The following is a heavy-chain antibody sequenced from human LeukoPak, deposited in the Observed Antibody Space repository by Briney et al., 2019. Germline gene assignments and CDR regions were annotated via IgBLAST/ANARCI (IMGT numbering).Heavy chain of an antibody. Sequence: PGGSLRLSCAASGFTFSNYAMSWVRQAPGKGLEWVSAISGSGGSTYYADSVKGRFTISRDNSKNTLYLQMNSLRAEDTAVYYCAKHYYDSSSYYPHFDYWGQGTLVTVSS. CDR2: ISGSGGST. CDR3: AKHYYDSSSYYPHFDY. CDR1: GFTFSNYA. V-gene: IGHV3-23*01. J-gene: IGHJ4*02. D-gene: IGHD3-22*01.